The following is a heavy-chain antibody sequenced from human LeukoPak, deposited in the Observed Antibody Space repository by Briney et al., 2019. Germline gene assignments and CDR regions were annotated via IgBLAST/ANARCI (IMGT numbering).Heavy chain of an antibody. CDR1: GYTFTRYG. J-gene: IGHJ4*02. CDR3: ARGDGPEGSGGYSKPVYY. D-gene: IGHD3-10*01. Sequence: ASVKVSCKASGYTFTRYGISSVGQAPGQGREWMGWISAYNGNTNYAQKLQGRVTMTTDTSTSTAYMELRSLRSDDTAVYYCARGDGPEGSGGYSKPVYYWGQGTLVTVSS. V-gene: IGHV1-18*01. CDR2: ISAYNGNT.